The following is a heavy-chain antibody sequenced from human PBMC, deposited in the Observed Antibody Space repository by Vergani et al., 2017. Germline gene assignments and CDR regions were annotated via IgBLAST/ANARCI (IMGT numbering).Heavy chain of an antibody. CDR2: INPNSGGT. V-gene: IGHV1-2*02. CDR1: GDTFTGYY. CDR3: ARVVAVAGSTKVFGY. J-gene: IGHJ4*02. D-gene: IGHD6-19*01. Sequence: QVQLVQSGAEVKKPGASVKVSCKASGDTFTGYYMHWVRQAPGQGLEWMGWINPNSGGTNYAQKFQGRVTMTRDTSISTAYMELSRLRSDDTAVYYCARVVAVAGSTKVFGYWGQGTLVTVSS.